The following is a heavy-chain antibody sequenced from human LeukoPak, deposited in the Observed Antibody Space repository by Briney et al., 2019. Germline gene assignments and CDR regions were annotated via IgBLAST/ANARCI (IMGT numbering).Heavy chain of an antibody. Sequence: ASVKLSCKVSGYTFTNYYMHWVQHAPGKGLEWMGLVDPEDGETIYAEKFQGRVTITADTSTDTAYMELRSLRSEDTAVYYCAIDPLVGSTTLGQGTLVTVSS. CDR2: VDPEDGET. D-gene: IGHD1-26*01. CDR1: GYTFTNYY. V-gene: IGHV1-69-2*01. CDR3: AIDPLVGSTT. J-gene: IGHJ5*02.